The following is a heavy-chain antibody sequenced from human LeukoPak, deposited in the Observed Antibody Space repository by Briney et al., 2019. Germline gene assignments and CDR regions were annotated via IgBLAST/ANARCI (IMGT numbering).Heavy chain of an antibody. CDR1: GGSFSGYY. V-gene: IGHV4-34*01. J-gene: IGHJ4*02. D-gene: IGHD3-9*01. CDR3: ARGHYDTPYDY. CDR2: INHSGST. Sequence: SKTLSLTCAVYGGSFSGYYWSWIRQPPGKGLEWIGEINHSGSTNYNPSLKSRVTISVDTSKNQFSLKLSSVTAADTAVYYCARGHYDTPYDYWGQGTLVTVSS.